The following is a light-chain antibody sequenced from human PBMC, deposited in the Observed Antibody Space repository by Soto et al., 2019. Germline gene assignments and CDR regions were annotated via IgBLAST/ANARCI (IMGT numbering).Light chain of an antibody. V-gene: IGKV2-28*01. CDR1: XXXXXXXXXXY. CDR2: LGS. Sequence: DIVMTXSPLSLPVTPGXXXXIXXXXXXXXXXXXXXXYLDWYLQKPGQSPQLLIYLGSNRASGVPDRFSGSGSGTDFTLKISRVEAEDVGVYYCMQALQLFTFGPGTKVDIK. CDR3: MQALQLFT. J-gene: IGKJ3*01.